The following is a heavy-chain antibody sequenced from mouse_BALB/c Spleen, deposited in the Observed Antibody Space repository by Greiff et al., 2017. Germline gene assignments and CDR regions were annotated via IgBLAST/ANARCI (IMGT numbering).Heavy chain of an antibody. Sequence: QVQLQQPGAELVKPGASVKLSCKASGYTFTSYWMHWVKQRPGQGLEWIGEINPSNGRTNYNEKFKSKATLTVDKSSSTAYMQLSSLTSEDSAVYYCARSYGNLDYWGQGTSVTVSS. CDR1: GYTFTSYW. CDR3: ARSYGNLDY. D-gene: IGHD2-1*01. CDR2: INPSNGRT. V-gene: IGHV1S81*02. J-gene: IGHJ4*01.